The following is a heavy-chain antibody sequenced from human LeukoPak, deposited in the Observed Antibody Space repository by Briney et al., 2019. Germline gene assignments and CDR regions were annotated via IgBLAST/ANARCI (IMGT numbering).Heavy chain of an antibody. CDR1: GGSISSSSYY. D-gene: IGHD4-11*01. J-gene: IGHJ5*02. Sequence: SETLSLTCTVSGGSISSSSYYWGWIRQPPGKGLEWIGSIYYSGSTYYNPSLKSRVTISVDTSKNQFSLKLSSVTAADTAVYYCARLGDYSNRAYIWFDPWGQGTLVTVSS. V-gene: IGHV4-39*01. CDR3: ARLGDYSNRAYIWFDP. CDR2: IYYSGST.